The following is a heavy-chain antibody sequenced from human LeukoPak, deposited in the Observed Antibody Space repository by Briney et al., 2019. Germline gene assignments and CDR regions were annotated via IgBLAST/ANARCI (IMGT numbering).Heavy chain of an antibody. J-gene: IGHJ4*02. Sequence: PGGSLRLSCVGSGFTFSSFAMSWVRQAPGKGLEWVSALSGDGFHAYYAESVKGRTTTSRDNSKNTLYLQMNSLRAEDTAVYYCAKGVGLIFGVVTSLFDYWGQGTLVTVSS. CDR2: LSGDGFHA. V-gene: IGHV3-23*01. CDR3: AKGVGLIFGVVTSLFDY. CDR1: GFTFSSFA. D-gene: IGHD3-3*01.